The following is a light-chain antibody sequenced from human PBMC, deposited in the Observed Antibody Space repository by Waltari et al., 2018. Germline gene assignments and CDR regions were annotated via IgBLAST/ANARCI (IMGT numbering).Light chain of an antibody. CDR2: EVT. V-gene: IGLV2-8*01. CDR1: SSDVGGYNY. J-gene: IGLJ2*01. CDR3: TSYAGSHNWV. Sequence: QSALTQPPSASGSPGQSVTISCTGTSSDVGGYNYASWYQHHPGKAPKLMISEVTKRPSGVPDRFSGSKSGNTASLTVSGLQADDEADYYCTSYAGSHNWVFGGGTKLTVL.